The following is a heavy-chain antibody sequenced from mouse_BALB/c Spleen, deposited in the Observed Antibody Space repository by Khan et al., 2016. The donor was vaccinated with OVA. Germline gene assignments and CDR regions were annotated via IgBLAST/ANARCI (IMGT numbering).Heavy chain of an antibody. Sequence: EVQLQESGPGLVKPSQSLSFTCTVTGYSITSDYAWNWIRQFPGNKLEWMGYISYSGSTSYNPSLKSRISITRDTSKNQFFLQLNSVTTEDTATYYCARGRYRYPFAYWGQGTLVTVSA. CDR2: ISYSGST. D-gene: IGHD2-14*01. CDR3: ARGRYRYPFAY. J-gene: IGHJ3*01. CDR1: GYSITSDYA. V-gene: IGHV3-2*02.